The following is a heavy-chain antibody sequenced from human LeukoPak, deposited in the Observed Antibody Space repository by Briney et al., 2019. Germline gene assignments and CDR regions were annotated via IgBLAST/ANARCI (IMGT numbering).Heavy chain of an antibody. V-gene: IGHV3-48*01. CDR2: ISSSSSTI. D-gene: IGHD3-10*01. CDR3: AKGYGSGSLDYSDF. CDR1: GFTFSSYS. Sequence: GGSLRLSCAASGFTFSSYSMNLVRQAPGKGLEWVSYISSSSSTIYYADSVKGRFTISRDNSKNTLYLQMDSLRAEDTAVYYCAKGYGSGSLDYSDFWGQGTLVTVSS. J-gene: IGHJ4*02.